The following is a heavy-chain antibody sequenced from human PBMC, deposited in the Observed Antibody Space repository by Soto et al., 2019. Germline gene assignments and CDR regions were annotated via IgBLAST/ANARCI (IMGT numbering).Heavy chain of an antibody. J-gene: IGHJ5*02. D-gene: IGHD4-4*01. CDR1: GFISSVYW. V-gene: IGHV3-7*03. CDR2: IKEDGTEQ. CDR3: AITTSTVSYWFDP. Sequence: PGGSLRLSCAASGFISSVYWMSWVRQAPGKGPEWVANIKEDGTEQHYVDSVKGRFTISRDNSENSLFLQMNNLRAEDSAIYYCAITTSTVSYWFDPWGQGPQDPVSS.